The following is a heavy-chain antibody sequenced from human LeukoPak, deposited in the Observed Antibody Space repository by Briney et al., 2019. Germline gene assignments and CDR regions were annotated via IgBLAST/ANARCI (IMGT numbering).Heavy chain of an antibody. CDR1: VDTLRIYD. V-gene: IGHV1-69*01. D-gene: IGHD3-10*01. J-gene: IGHJ4*02. CDR3: PRWPSFGVARRYYFDY. Sequence: SVKVFCKASVDTLRIYDTSWVREAPGQGLECGGGNIPIFGTANYAQKFQGRVTITADESTSTAYMELSSLRSEDTAVYYCPRWPSFGVARRYYFDYWGQGTLVTVSS. CDR2: NIPIFGTA.